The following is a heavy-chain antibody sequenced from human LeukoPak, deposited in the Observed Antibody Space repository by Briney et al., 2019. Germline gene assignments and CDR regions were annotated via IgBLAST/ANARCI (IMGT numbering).Heavy chain of an antibody. Sequence: GGSLRLSCAASGFTFSSYHMHWVRQAPGKGLEWVAVISNDGSNKYYADSVKGRFTISRDNSKNTLYLQMNSLRAEDTAVYYCTRDIHSTVIYYFDCWGQGTLVTVSS. CDR1: GFTFSSYH. J-gene: IGHJ4*01. CDR3: TRDIHSTVIYYFDC. D-gene: IGHD2-2*02. V-gene: IGHV3-30-3*01. CDR2: ISNDGSNK.